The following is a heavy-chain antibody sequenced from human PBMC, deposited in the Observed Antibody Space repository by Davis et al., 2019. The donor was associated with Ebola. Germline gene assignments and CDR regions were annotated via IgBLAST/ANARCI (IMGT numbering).Heavy chain of an antibody. CDR1: SGSISSYY. J-gene: IGHJ6*02. D-gene: IGHD3-16*01. CDR3: ARHWAPGYGMDV. CDR2: IYYSGST. V-gene: IGHV4-59*08. Sequence: SETLSLTCTVSSGSISSYYWSWIRQPPGKGLEWIGYIYYSGSTNYNPSLKSRVTISVDTSKNQFSLKLSSVTAADTAVYYCARHWAPGYGMDVWGQGTTVTVSS.